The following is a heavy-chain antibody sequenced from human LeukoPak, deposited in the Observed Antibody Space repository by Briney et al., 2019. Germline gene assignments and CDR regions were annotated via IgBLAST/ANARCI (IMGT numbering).Heavy chain of an antibody. V-gene: IGHV4-4*02. CDR2: IYHSGST. J-gene: IGHJ4*02. CDR3: ARDGRYYDSSGYIRGFDY. Sequence: SGTLSLTCDVSGGSISSSNWWSWVRQPPGKGLEWIGEIYHSGSTNYNPSLKSRVTISVDKSKNQFSLKLSSVTAADTAVYYCARDGRYYDSSGYIRGFDYWGQGTLVTVSS. D-gene: IGHD3-22*01. CDR1: GGSISSSNW.